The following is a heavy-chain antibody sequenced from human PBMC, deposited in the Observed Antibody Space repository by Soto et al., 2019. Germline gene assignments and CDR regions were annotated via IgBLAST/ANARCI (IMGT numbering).Heavy chain of an antibody. Sequence: QVQLVQSGAEVKKPGASVKVSCKASGYTFTSYYMHWVRQAPGQGLEWMGIINPSGGSTSYAQKFQGRATMPRDTSTSKVYMELISLRSEDTAVYYCARDARIAAAGLFDPWGQGTLVTVSS. D-gene: IGHD6-13*01. CDR1: GYTFTSYY. V-gene: IGHV1-46*01. CDR2: INPSGGST. J-gene: IGHJ5*02. CDR3: ARDARIAAAGLFDP.